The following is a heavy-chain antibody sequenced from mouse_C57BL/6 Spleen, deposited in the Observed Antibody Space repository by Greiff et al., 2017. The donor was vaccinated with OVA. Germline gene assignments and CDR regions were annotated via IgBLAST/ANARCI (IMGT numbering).Heavy chain of an antibody. CDR1: GFSLTSYA. Sequence: VQGVESGPGLVAPSETLSLTCTASGFSLTSYAISWVRQPPGKGLEWIGVIWTGGGTTYNSALNSRLSISKDNSKSQVFLKMNSLQADGTGRYYCARAFFDDWGKGTTLTVSS. CDR3: ARAFFDD. V-gene: IGHV2-9-1*01. J-gene: IGHJ2*01. CDR2: IWTGGGT.